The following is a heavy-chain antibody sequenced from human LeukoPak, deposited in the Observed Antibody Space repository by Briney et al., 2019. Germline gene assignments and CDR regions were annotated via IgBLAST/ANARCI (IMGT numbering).Heavy chain of an antibody. Sequence: GASVKVSCKASGYTFTSYGISWVRQAPGQGLEWMGWISAYNGNTNYAQKFQGRVTMTRDTSTSTVYMELSSLRSEDTAVYYCARDPGYYYGSGSYFSGMDVWGQGTTVTVSS. D-gene: IGHD3-10*01. V-gene: IGHV1-18*01. CDR2: ISAYNGNT. CDR1: GYTFTSYG. CDR3: ARDPGYYYGSGSYFSGMDV. J-gene: IGHJ6*02.